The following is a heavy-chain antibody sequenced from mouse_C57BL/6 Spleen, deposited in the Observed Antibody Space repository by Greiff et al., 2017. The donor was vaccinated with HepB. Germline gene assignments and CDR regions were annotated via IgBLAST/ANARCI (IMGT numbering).Heavy chain of an antibody. Sequence: EVQGVESGGDLVKPGGSLKLSCAASGFTFSSYGMSWVRQTPDKRLEWVATISSGGSYTYYPDSVKGRFTISRDNAKKTLYLQMSSLKSEDTAMYYCARHFYYGSSSYAMDYWGQGTSVTVSS. D-gene: IGHD1-1*01. J-gene: IGHJ4*01. V-gene: IGHV5-6*01. CDR3: ARHFYYGSSSYAMDY. CDR2: ISSGGSYT. CDR1: GFTFSSYG.